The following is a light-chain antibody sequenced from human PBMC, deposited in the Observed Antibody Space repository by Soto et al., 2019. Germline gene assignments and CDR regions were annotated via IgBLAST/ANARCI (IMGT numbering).Light chain of an antibody. V-gene: IGKV3-15*01. CDR2: GAS. Sequence: EIVLTQSPATLSVSPGGIATLSCRASQRVKSYLAWYQQRPGQPPRLLIYGASTRATGIPARFSGSGSGTEFSLTISSLQSEDFAVYDCQQYNTWPPRYSFGQGTKLEIK. J-gene: IGKJ2*01. CDR1: QRVKSY. CDR3: QQYNTWPPRYS.